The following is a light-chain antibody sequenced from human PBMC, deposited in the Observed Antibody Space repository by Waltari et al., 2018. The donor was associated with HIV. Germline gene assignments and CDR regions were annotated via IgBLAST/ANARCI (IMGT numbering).Light chain of an antibody. V-gene: IGLV2-23*02. Sequence: QSALTQPASVSGSPGQSITISCTGTSSDVGAYNLVSWYQQHAGQAPKLMIFEVTQRPSGVSDLFSGSRSGNTASLTISGLQADDEGDYYCCSYTGTGVVFGGGTKLTVL. CDR1: SSDVGAYNL. CDR3: CSYTGTGVV. CDR2: EVT. J-gene: IGLJ2*01.